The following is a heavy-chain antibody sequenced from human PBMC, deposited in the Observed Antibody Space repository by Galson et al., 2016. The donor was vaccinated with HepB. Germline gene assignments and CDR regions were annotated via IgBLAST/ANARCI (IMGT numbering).Heavy chain of an antibody. CDR3: ARRGSSSDFDF. D-gene: IGHD6-6*01. CDR2: VNPDSGDT. CDR1: GYTFTTHD. Sequence: SVKVSCKASGYTFTTHDINWVRQAVGQGPEWMGWVNPDSGDTAYAQKFQGRVTMTRDTSISTVYMELSSLTSDDTAVYYCARRGSSSDFDFWGQGTTVTVSS. J-gene: IGHJ3*01. V-gene: IGHV1-8*01.